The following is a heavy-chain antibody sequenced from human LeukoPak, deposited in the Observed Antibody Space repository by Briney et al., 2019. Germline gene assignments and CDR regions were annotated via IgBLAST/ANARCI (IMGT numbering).Heavy chain of an antibody. D-gene: IGHD2-2*02. CDR2: IRYDGSNK. J-gene: IGHJ4*02. CDR1: GFTFSSYG. V-gene: IGHV3-30*02. Sequence: GGSLRLSCAASGFTFSSYGMHWVRQAPGKGLEWVAFIRYDGSNKYYADSVKGRFTISRDNSKNTLYLQMNSLRAEDTAVYYCAKDEGYCSSTSCYTGDYWGQGTLVTVSS. CDR3: AKDEGYCSSTSCYTGDY.